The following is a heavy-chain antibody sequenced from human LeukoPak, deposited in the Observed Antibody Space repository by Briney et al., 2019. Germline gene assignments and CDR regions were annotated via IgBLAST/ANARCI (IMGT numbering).Heavy chain of an antibody. CDR3: ASGLIAAAVRDY. CDR2: ISSSSSYV. J-gene: IGHJ4*02. D-gene: IGHD6-13*01. Sequence: GGSLRLSCAASGFTFSSYSMNWVRQAPGKGLEWVSSISSSSSYVYYADSVKGRFTISRDNAKNSLYLQMNSLRAEDTAVYYCASGLIAAAVRDYWGQGTLVTVSS. V-gene: IGHV3-21*01. CDR1: GFTFSSYS.